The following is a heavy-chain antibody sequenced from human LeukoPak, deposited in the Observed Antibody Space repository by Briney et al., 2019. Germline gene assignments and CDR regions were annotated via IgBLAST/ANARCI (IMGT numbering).Heavy chain of an antibody. V-gene: IGHV4-59*01. J-gene: IGHJ4*02. D-gene: IGHD1-26*01. CDR3: ARVSGSYSGHLDY. Sequence: PSETLSLTCAVYGGSFSGYYWSWIRQPPGKGLEWIGYIYYSGSTNYNPSLKSRVTISVDTSKNQFSLKLSSVTAADTAVYYCARVSGSYSGHLDYWGRGTLVTVSS. CDR2: IYYSGST. CDR1: GGSFSGYY.